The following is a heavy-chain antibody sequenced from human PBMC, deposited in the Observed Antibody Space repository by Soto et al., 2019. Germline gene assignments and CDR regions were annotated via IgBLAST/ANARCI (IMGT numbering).Heavy chain of an antibody. Sequence: QVQLQQWGAGLLKPSETLSLTCAVYGGSFSTYHWSWIRQTPGKGLEWIGDINHSGSTNYNPSLKIRVTMSVDTSKIQFSLKLRSVTAADTAVYYCARGSPLGRSSLPDFDYWGQGTLVAVSS. CDR1: GGSFSTYH. J-gene: IGHJ4*02. D-gene: IGHD6-6*01. V-gene: IGHV4-34*02. CDR3: ARGSPLGRSSLPDFDY. CDR2: INHSGST.